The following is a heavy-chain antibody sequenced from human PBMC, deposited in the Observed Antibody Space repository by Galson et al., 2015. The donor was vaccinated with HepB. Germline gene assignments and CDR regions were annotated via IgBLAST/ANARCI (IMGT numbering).Heavy chain of an antibody. J-gene: IGHJ2*01. CDR1: GFTFSRST. CDR2: ISTTGTTI. CDR3: ARVRFVAARYWYIDL. D-gene: IGHD3-10*01. Sequence: SLRLSCAASGFTFSRSTMNWVRQAPGKGLEWISYISTTGTTIYYADSVKGRFTISRDTSLYLQMNSLRDEESAVDYCARVRFVAARYWYIDLWGRGTLVTVSS. V-gene: IGHV3-48*02.